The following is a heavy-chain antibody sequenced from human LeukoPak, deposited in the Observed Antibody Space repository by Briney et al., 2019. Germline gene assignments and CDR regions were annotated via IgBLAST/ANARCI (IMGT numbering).Heavy chain of an antibody. V-gene: IGHV4-4*07. CDR2: IYTSGST. D-gene: IGHD6-13*01. Sequence: SETLSLTCTVSGGSISSYYWSWIRQPAGKGLEWIGRIYTSGSTNYNPSLKSRVTMSVDTSKNQFSLKLSSVTAADTAVYYCARDKKIGATGSDGLDVWGQGTTVTVSS. J-gene: IGHJ6*02. CDR1: GGSISSYY. CDR3: ARDKKIGATGSDGLDV.